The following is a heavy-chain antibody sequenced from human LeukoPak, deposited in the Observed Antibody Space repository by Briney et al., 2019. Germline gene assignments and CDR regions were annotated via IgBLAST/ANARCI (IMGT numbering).Heavy chain of an antibody. V-gene: IGHV4-61*02. D-gene: IGHD2-2*01. J-gene: IGHJ4*02. CDR1: GGSISSGSYY. CDR2: IYTSGST. CDR3: AREIVVVPATLDY. Sequence: PSQTLSLTCTVSGGSISSGSYYWSWIRQPAGKGLEWIGRIYTSGSTNYNPSLKSRVTISVDTSKNQFSLKLRSVTAADTAVYYCAREIVVVPATLDYWGQGTLVTVSS.